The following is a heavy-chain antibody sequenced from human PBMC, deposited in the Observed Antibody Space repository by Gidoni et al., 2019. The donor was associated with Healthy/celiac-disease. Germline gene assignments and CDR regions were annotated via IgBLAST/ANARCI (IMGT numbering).Heavy chain of an antibody. V-gene: IGHV1-69*10. J-gene: IGHJ4*02. Sequence: QVQLVQSGAEVKKPGSSVTVSCKASGGTFSSYAISWVRQAPGQGLRWMGGIIPILGIANYAQKFQGRVTITADKSTSTAYIELSSLRSEDTAVYYCTWDRGAAGGTVGWGQGTLVTVSS. D-gene: IGHD6-13*01. CDR1: GGTFSSYA. CDR2: IIPILGIA. CDR3: TWDRGAAGGTVG.